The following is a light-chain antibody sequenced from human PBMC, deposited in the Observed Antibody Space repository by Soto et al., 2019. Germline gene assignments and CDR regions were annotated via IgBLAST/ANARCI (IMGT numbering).Light chain of an antibody. CDR2: DVI. Sequence: QSALTQPASVSGSPGQSITISCTGTSSDVGGYNYVSWYQQHPGKAPKLMIYDVINRPSGVSNRVSGSKSGNSASLTISGLQAEDEADSYCSSYTSSSTYVVFGGGTKVTVL. J-gene: IGLJ2*01. V-gene: IGLV2-14*03. CDR1: SSDVGGYNY. CDR3: SSYTSSSTYVV.